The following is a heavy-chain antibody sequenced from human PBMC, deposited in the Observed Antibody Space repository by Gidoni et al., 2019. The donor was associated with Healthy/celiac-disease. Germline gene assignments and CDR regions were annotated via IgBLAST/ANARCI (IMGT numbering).Heavy chain of an antibody. CDR3: ARALPRIAARRAGNWFDP. CDR2: INHSGST. Sequence: QVQLQQWGAGLFMPSETLSLTCAVYGGSFSRYYWSWIRQPPGKGLEWIGEINHSGSTNYNPSRKSRVTISGDTSKNQFSLKLSSVTAADTAVYYCARALPRIAARRAGNWFDPWGQGTLVTVSS. V-gene: IGHV4-34*01. J-gene: IGHJ5*02. CDR1: GGSFSRYY. D-gene: IGHD6-6*01.